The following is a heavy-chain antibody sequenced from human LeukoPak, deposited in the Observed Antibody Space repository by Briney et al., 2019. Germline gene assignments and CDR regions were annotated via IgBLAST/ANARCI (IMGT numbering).Heavy chain of an antibody. V-gene: IGHV4-61*02. Sequence: PSQTLSLTCTVSGNSISSGDNYWSWIRQPAGKGLEWIGRIYTSGSTNYNPSLKSRVTISVDTSKNQFSLKLSSVTAADTAVYYCARDPGSSGWPDAFDIWGQGTMVTVSS. CDR1: GNSISSGDNY. D-gene: IGHD6-19*01. CDR2: IYTSGST. CDR3: ARDPGSSGWPDAFDI. J-gene: IGHJ3*02.